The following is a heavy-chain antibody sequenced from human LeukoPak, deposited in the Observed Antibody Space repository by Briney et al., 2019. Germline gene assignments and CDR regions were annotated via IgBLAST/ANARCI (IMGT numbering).Heavy chain of an antibody. CDR3: ARDSDSSGYFGS. Sequence: PGGSLRLSCVASGFTFSSYEMNWVRQAPGKGLEWVSYISSSGRTTYYADSVKGRFTISRDNAKNSLYLQMNILRAEDTAVYYCARDSDSSGYFGSWGQGTLVTVSS. V-gene: IGHV3-48*03. D-gene: IGHD3-22*01. CDR2: ISSSGRTT. CDR1: GFTFSSYE. J-gene: IGHJ4*02.